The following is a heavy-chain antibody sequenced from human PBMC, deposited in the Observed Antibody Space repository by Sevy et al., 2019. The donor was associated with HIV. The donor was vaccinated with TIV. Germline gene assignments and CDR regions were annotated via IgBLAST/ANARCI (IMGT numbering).Heavy chain of an antibody. CDR3: ARLGGTAEWGRCFDP. CDR2: TYYSGST. V-gene: IGHV4-39*01. D-gene: IGHD1-26*01. Sequence: SETLSLTCTVSGGSVSSSSYYWGWIRQPPGKGLEWIGNTYYSGSTYYNPSLKSRATISVDMSENQFSLKLRSVTAADTAVYYCARLGGTAEWGRCFDPWGQGTLVTVSS. CDR1: GGSVSSSSYY. J-gene: IGHJ5*02.